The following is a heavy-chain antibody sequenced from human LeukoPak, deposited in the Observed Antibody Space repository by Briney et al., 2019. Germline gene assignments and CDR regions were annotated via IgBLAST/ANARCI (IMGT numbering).Heavy chain of an antibody. D-gene: IGHD5-18*01. CDR2: INRDGSST. J-gene: IGHJ4*02. CDR1: GFSFSDYT. V-gene: IGHV3-74*01. Sequence: GGSLRLSCAVSGFSFSDYTLNWVRQAPGKGLVWVSRINRDGSSTSYADSVKRRFTISRDNTKNTLHLQMNSLRAEDTAVYYCAGGGYTYGLYWGQGDLVTVSS. CDR3: AGGGYTYGLY.